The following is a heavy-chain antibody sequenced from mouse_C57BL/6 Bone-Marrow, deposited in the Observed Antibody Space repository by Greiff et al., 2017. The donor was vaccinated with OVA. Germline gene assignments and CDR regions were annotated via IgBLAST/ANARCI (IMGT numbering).Heavy chain of an antibody. CDR3: ARWGYGSSSFAY. CDR2: INPYNGGT. V-gene: IGHV1-19*01. CDR1: GYTFTDYY. J-gene: IGHJ3*01. Sequence: VQLKESGPVLVKPGASVKMSCKASGYTFTDYYMNWVKQSHGKSLEWIGVINPYNGGTSYNQKFKGKATLTVDKSSSTAYMELNSLTSEDSAVYYCARWGYGSSSFAYWGQGTLVTVSA. D-gene: IGHD1-1*01.